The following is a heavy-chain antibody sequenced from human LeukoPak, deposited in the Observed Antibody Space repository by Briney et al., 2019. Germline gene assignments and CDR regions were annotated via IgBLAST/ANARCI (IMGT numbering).Heavy chain of an antibody. V-gene: IGHV3-53*01. CDR1: GFIVSSNY. J-gene: IGHJ6*04. CDR3: ARALYILRYFDY. D-gene: IGHD3-9*01. Sequence: GGSLRLSCAASGFIVSSNYMSWVRQAPGKGLEWVSVIYSDGSTYYADSVKGRFTISRDNSKNTLYLQMNSLRAEDTAVYYCARALYILRYFDYWGKGTTVTISS. CDR2: IYSDGST.